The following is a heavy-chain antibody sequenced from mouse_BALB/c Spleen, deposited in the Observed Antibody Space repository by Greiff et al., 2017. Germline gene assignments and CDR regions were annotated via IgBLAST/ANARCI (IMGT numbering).Heavy chain of an antibody. CDR3: ARQYGNPAWFAY. CDR2: IWSGGST. V-gene: IGHV2-2*02. J-gene: IGHJ3*01. CDR1: GFSLTSYG. D-gene: IGHD2-10*02. Sequence: QVQLQQSGPGLVQPSQSLSITCTVSGFSLTSYGVHWVRQSPGKGLEWLGVIWSGGSTDYNAAFISRLSISKDNSKSQVFFKMNSLQANDTAIYYCARQYGNPAWFAYWGQGTLVTVSA.